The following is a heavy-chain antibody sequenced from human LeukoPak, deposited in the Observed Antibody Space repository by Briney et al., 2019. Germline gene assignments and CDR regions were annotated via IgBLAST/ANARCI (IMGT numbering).Heavy chain of an antibody. CDR3: AHRLGTMINY. V-gene: IGHV2-5*02. CDR2: IYWDDDK. D-gene: IGHD3-22*01. CDR1: GFSLSTSGVG. J-gene: IGHJ4*02. Sequence: SGPTLVKPTQTLTLTCTFSGFSLSTSGVGVGWIRQPPGKALDWLALIYWDDDKRYSPSLQSRLTITKDTSKNQVVLTMTSMDPVDTATYYCAHRLGTMINYWGQGTLVTVSS.